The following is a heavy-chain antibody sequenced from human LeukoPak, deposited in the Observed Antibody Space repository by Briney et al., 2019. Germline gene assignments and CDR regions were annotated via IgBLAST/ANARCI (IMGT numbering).Heavy chain of an antibody. CDR3: ARDTRTGYSSSWYGGGFDY. CDR2: VSSSSIYI. Sequence: GGSLRLSCAASGFTFSSYNMNWVRQAPGKGLEWVSCVSSSSIYIYYADSVKGRFTISRDNAKNSLYLQMNSLRAEDTAVYYCARDTRTGYSSSWYGGGFDYWGQGTLVTVSS. V-gene: IGHV3-21*01. D-gene: IGHD6-13*01. CDR1: GFTFSSYN. J-gene: IGHJ4*02.